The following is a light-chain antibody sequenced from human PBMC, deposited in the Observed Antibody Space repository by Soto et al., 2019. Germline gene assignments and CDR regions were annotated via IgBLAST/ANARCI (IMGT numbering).Light chain of an antibody. CDR1: QSIRTY. V-gene: IGKV1-39*01. Sequence: DIQMTQSPSSLSASVGDRVTITCRASQSIRTYLNWYQQKPGKAPKLLITAASSLQSGVPSRFSGSGSGTDFSLTISSLQPEDFATYYCQQSYPTPPTFGPGTTVDI. CDR2: AAS. CDR3: QQSYPTPPT. J-gene: IGKJ3*01.